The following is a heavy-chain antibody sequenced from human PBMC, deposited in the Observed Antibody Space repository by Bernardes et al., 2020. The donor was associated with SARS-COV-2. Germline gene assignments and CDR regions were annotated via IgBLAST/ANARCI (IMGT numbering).Heavy chain of an antibody. CDR3: AHRQYINDWYVFY. Sequence: SGPTLVKPTQTLTLTCTFSGFSLSTNGVGVGWIRQPPGKALEWVALIHWDDNKRYSPYLKNRLTITRDSSKNQVVLTMTNMDPVDTATYYCAHRQYINDWYVFYWGQGTVVTVSS. CDR2: IHWDDNK. V-gene: IGHV2-5*02. CDR1: GFSLSTNGVG. J-gene: IGHJ4*02. D-gene: IGHD6-19*01.